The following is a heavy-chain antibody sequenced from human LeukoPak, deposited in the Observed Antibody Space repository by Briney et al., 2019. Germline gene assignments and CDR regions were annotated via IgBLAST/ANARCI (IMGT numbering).Heavy chain of an antibody. CDR1: GFTLSTDS. CDR3: VRDPGFLRAFDI. J-gene: IGHJ3*02. Sequence: GGSLRLSCAASGFTLSTDSMNWVRQAPGKGLEWISDSVRGRFTISRDNAKNSLSLQMHSLRAEDTAVYYCVRDPGFLRAFDIWGQGTMVTVSS. V-gene: IGHV3-48*01. D-gene: IGHD3-3*01.